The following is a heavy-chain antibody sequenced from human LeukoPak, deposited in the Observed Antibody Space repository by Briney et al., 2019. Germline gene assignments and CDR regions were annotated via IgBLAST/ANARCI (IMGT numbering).Heavy chain of an antibody. CDR1: GYTFTSYY. J-gene: IGHJ4*02. V-gene: IGHV1-46*01. CDR2: INPSGGST. Sequence: ASVKVSCKASGYTFTSYYMHWVRQAPGQGLEWMGIINPSGGSTSYAQKFQGRVTITADESTSTAYMELSSLRSEDTAVYYCAKGSVDYGSGSYYMAPPFDYWGQGTLVTVSS. CDR3: AKGSVDYGSGSYYMAPPFDY. D-gene: IGHD3-10*01.